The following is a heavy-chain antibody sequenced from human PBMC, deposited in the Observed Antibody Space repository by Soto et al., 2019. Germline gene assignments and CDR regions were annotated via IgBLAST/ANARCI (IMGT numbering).Heavy chain of an antibody. Sequence: QVQLQESGPGLVKPSETLSLSCTVSGVSISSYYWNWVRQPPGKGLEWIGQTFYTGNTAYNPSLKSRVTMSVDTSRNPFSLTLSSVTAADTAVYYCATRPVIPAGQFYLDVWGKGTTVTVSS. CDR3: ATRPVIPAGQFYLDV. J-gene: IGHJ6*04. CDR2: TFYTGNT. CDR1: GVSISSYY. D-gene: IGHD3-16*02. V-gene: IGHV4-59*08.